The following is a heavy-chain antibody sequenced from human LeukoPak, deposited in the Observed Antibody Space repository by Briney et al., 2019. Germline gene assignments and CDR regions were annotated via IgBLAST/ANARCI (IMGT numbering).Heavy chain of an antibody. CDR2: ISGGGDST. Sequence: GGSPRLSCAASGFTFSTYAMSWVRQAPGKGLEWVSTISGGGDSTYYTDSVKGRFAISRDNSKNTLYPQMNSLRAEDTAVYYCAKEGTFRVGSMDVWGQGTTVTVSS. J-gene: IGHJ6*02. CDR1: GFTFSTYA. D-gene: IGHD2/OR15-2a*01. V-gene: IGHV3-23*01. CDR3: AKEGTFRVGSMDV.